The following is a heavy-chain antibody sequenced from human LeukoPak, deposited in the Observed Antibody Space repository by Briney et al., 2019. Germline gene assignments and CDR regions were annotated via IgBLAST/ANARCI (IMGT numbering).Heavy chain of an antibody. J-gene: IGHJ6*03. Sequence: SGGSLRLSCAASGFTFSSYAMHWVRQAPGKGLEWVAVISYDGSNKYYADSVKGRFTISRDNSKNTLYLQMNSLRSEDTAVYYCARVQRMVGAKLYAHYYYYMDVWGKGTTVTISS. CDR3: ARVQRMVGAKLYAHYYYYMDV. CDR2: ISYDGSNK. V-gene: IGHV3-30*04. D-gene: IGHD1-26*01. CDR1: GFTFSSYA.